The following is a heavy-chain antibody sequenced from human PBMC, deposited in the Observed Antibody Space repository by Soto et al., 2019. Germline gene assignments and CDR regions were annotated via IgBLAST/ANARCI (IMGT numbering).Heavy chain of an antibody. V-gene: IGHV4-59*01. J-gene: IGHJ6*02. D-gene: IGHD2-2*01. CDR3: ARDIVVVPSAPQEDYYGMDG. Sequence: SETLSLTCTVSGGSISSYYWSWIRQPPGKGLEWIGYIYYSGSTNYNPSLKSRVTISVDTSKNQFSLKLSSVTAADTAVYYCARDIVVVPSAPQEDYYGMDGWGQGTTVTGSS. CDR1: GGSISSYY. CDR2: IYYSGST.